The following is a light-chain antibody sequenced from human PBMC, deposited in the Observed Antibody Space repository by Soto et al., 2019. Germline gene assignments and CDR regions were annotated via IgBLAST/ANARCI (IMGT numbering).Light chain of an antibody. Sequence: DIQMTQSPSTLSASVGDTVTITCRASQTICGWLAWYQQRPGKAPNLLIFDASTLESGVPSRFSGSGSGTTFTLTISSLQSDDFATYYCLQYNGYYRTFGQGTKVDI. CDR1: QTICGW. V-gene: IGKV1-5*01. CDR3: LQYNGYYRT. J-gene: IGKJ1*01. CDR2: DAS.